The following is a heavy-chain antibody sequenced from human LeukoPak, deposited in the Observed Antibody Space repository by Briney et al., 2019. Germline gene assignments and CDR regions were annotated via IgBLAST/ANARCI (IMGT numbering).Heavy chain of an antibody. CDR2: INTNTGNP. D-gene: IGHD3-22*01. Sequence: ASVKVSCKASGYTFTSYVMNWVRQAPGQGLEWMGWINTNTGNPTYAQGFIGRFVFSLDTSVSTAYLQISSLKAEDTAVYYCARDGPYDSSDFYFGIYDYWGQGTLVTVSS. J-gene: IGHJ4*02. CDR1: GYTFTSYV. V-gene: IGHV7-4-1*02. CDR3: ARDGPYDSSDFYFGIYDY.